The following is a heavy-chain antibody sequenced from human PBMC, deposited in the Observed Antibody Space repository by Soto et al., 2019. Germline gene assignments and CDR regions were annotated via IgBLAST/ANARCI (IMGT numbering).Heavy chain of an antibody. CDR1: GGTFSSYA. Sequence: ASVKVSCKASGGTFSSYAISWVRQAPGQGLEWMGGIIPIFGTANYAQKFQGRVTITADESTSTAYMELSSLRSEDTAVYYCARDLDGSNYALWPYYYGMDVWGQGTTVTVSS. CDR3: ARDLDGSNYALWPYYYGMDV. V-gene: IGHV1-69*13. CDR2: IIPIFGTA. D-gene: IGHD4-4*01. J-gene: IGHJ6*02.